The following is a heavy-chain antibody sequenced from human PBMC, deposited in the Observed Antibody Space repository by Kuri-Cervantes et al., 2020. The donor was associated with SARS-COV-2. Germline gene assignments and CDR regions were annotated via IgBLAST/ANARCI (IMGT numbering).Heavy chain of an antibody. D-gene: IGHD1/OR15-1a*01. CDR1: GFTFSSYG. V-gene: IGHV3-30*02. J-gene: IGHJ4*01. CDR3: AKDFEGNTYSLYYFDY. CDR2: IWYDGSNK. Sequence: GGSLRLSCAASGFTFSSYGMHWVRQAPGKGLEWVAVIWYDGSNKYYADSVKGRFTISRDNSKNTLYLQMNSLRAEDTAVYYCAKDFEGNTYSLYYFDYWGHGNRV.